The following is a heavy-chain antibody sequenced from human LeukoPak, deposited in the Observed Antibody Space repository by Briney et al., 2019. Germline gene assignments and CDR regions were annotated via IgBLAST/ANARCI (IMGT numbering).Heavy chain of an antibody. CDR3: ARRNRIAAAGTDY. D-gene: IGHD6-13*01. CDR2: ISSSSSYI. J-gene: IGHJ4*02. CDR1: GFTFSSYS. V-gene: IGHV3-21*01. Sequence: PGGSLRLSCAASGFTFSSYSMNWVRQAPGKGLEWVSSISSSSSYIYYADSVKGRFTISRDNAKNSLYLQMNSLRAEDTAVYYCARRNRIAAAGTDYWGQGTLVTVS.